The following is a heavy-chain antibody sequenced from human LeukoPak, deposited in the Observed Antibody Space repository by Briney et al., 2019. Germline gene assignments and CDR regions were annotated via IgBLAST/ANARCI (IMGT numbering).Heavy chain of an antibody. V-gene: IGHV4-39*01. CDR3: ARRHPGTGWFDP. Sequence: GSLRLSCAASGFTFSSYAMSWVRQAPGKGLEWIGSIYYSGSTYYNPSLKSRVTISVDTSKNQFSLKLSSVTAADTAVYYCARRHPGTGWFDPWGQGTLVTVSS. D-gene: IGHD6-13*01. CDR2: IYYSGST. J-gene: IGHJ5*02. CDR1: GFTFSSYA.